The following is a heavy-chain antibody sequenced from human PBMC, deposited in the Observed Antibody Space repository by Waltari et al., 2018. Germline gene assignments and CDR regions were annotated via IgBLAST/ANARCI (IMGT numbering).Heavy chain of an antibody. CDR1: GYAFTSYY. D-gene: IGHD3-10*01. CDR2: INPSGVST. V-gene: IGHV1-46*01. Sequence: QVQLVQSGAEVKKPGASVKVSCKASGYAFTSYYMHWVRQAPGQGLEWMGIINPSGVSTSYAQKFHGRVTLTRDTSTSTVYMELSSLRSEDTAVYYCARAVTVTLRGVIGYWGQGTLVTVSS. CDR3: ARAVTVTLRGVIGY. J-gene: IGHJ4*02.